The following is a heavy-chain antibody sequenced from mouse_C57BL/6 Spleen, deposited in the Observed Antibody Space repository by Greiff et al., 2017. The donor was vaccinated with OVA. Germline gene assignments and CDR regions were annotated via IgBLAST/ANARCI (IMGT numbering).Heavy chain of an antibody. CDR2: ISYDGSN. CDR1: GYSITSGYY. Sequence: EVQRVESGPGLVKPSQSLSLTCSVTGYSITSGYYWNWIRQFPGNKLEWMGYISYDGSNNYNPSLKNRISITRDTSKNQFFLKLNSVTTEDTATYYCARAELAFDYWGQGTTLTVSS. D-gene: IGHD4-1*01. V-gene: IGHV3-6*01. J-gene: IGHJ2*01. CDR3: ARAELAFDY.